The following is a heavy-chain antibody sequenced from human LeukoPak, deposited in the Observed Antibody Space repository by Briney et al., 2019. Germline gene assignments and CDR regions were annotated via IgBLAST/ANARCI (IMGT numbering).Heavy chain of an antibody. D-gene: IGHD5-12*01. V-gene: IGHV3-23*01. CDR3: AKGGGYVTYYYMDV. CDR1: GFTFSSYA. CDR2: ISGSGGST. Sequence: PGGSLRLSCAASGFTFSSYAMSWVRQAPGKGLEWVSAISGSGGSTYYADSVKGRVTISRDNSENTLYLQMNSLRAEDTAVYYCAKGGGYVTYYYMDVWGKGTTVTVSS. J-gene: IGHJ6*03.